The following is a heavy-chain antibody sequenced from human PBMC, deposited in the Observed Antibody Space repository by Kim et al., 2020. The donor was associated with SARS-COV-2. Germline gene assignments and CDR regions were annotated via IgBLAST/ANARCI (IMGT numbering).Heavy chain of an antibody. Sequence: ASVKVSCKASGYTFTGYYMHWVRQAPGQGLEWMGRINPNSGGTNYAQKFQGRVTMTRDTTISTAYMELSRLRSDDTAVYYCARDLRVDIVVVPAAITNRNCYYYYGRDVWGQGTTVTVS. CDR2: INPNSGGT. CDR3: ARDLRVDIVVVPAAITNRNCYYYYGRDV. CDR1: GYTFTGYY. J-gene: IGHJ6*02. V-gene: IGHV1-2*06. D-gene: IGHD2-2*03.